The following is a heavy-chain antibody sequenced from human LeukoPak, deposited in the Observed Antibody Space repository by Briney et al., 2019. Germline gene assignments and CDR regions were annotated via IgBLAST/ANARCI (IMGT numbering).Heavy chain of an antibody. V-gene: IGHV1-2*02. CDR1: GYTFIDYY. Sequence: AASVKVSCKASGYTFIDYYIHWVRQAPGQGLEWMGWINPKSGDTYYAQKFQGRVTMTRDTSISTAYMELSRLRSDDTAVYYCARDRGSGWDAFDIWGQGTMVTVSS. J-gene: IGHJ3*02. D-gene: IGHD6-19*01. CDR3: ARDRGSGWDAFDI. CDR2: INPKSGDT.